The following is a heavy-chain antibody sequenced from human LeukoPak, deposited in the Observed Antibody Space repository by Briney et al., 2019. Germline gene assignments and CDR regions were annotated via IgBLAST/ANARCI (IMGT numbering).Heavy chain of an antibody. D-gene: IGHD1-7*01. Sequence: PGGSLRLSCAASGFTFSSYAMHWVRQAPGKGQDWVAVISYGGGTTYYADSVKGRFTISRDSSKNTVSLQMNSLRPEDTAVYYCARDKLQGAPDYLDHWGQGTLVTVSS. CDR3: ARDKLQGAPDYLDH. CDR1: GFTFSSYA. CDR2: ISYGGGTT. V-gene: IGHV3-30-3*01. J-gene: IGHJ4*02.